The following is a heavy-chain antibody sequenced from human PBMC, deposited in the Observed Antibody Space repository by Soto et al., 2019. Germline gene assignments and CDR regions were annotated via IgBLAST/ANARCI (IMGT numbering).Heavy chain of an antibody. CDR2: IVVGSGNT. CDR3: AESGPGSDYYYGMEV. V-gene: IGHV1-58*01. CDR1: GFTFTSSA. J-gene: IGHJ6*02. Sequence: SVKVSCKASGFTFTSSAVQWVRQARGQRLEWIGWIVVGSGNTNYAQKFQERVTITRDMSTSTAYMELSSLRSEDTAVYYCAESGPGSDYYYGMEVWGQGTTVTVSS.